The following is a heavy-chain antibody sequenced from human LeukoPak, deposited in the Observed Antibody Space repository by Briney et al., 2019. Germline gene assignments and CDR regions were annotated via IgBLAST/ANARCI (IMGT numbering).Heavy chain of an antibody. Sequence: GWSLRLSCLTSGFTFSTNAMSWVRQAPGKGLEWISGISGSGASTYYADSVTGRFTISRDNSRNTLYLQMNSLRGDDTAVYYCAKPHGVGYLGQGTLVTVSS. CDR2: ISGSGAST. V-gene: IGHV3-23*01. D-gene: IGHD4-17*01. CDR1: GFTFSTNA. CDR3: AKPHGVGY. J-gene: IGHJ4*02.